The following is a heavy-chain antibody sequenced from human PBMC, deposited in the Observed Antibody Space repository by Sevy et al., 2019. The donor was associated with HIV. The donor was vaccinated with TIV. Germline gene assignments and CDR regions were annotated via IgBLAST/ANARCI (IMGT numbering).Heavy chain of an antibody. D-gene: IGHD2-21*01. CDR1: GYSFTTYW. CDR2: IYPDDSDT. CDR3: ARLEQRHCNGAHCYPFDY. Sequence: GESLKISCEGSGYSFTTYWIGWVRQMPGKGLEWMGVIYPDDSDTRYNPSFPGLVTISADKSINTAYLEWSSLKASDTAIYYCARLEQRHCNGAHCYPFDYWGQGTLVTVSS. J-gene: IGHJ4*02. V-gene: IGHV5-51*01.